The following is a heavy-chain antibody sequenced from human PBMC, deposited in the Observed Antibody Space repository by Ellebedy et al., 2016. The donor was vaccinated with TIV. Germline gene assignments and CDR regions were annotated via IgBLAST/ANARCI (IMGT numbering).Heavy chain of an antibody. D-gene: IGHD3-10*01. J-gene: IGHJ4*02. CDR2: ISGSGGST. CDR3: AKDGVWFGVYYFDY. Sequence: GGSLRLXCAASGFTFSSYAMSWVRQAPGKGLEWVSAISGSGGSTYYADSVKGRFTISRNNSKNTLYLQMNSLRAEDTAVYYCAKDGVWFGVYYFDYWGQGTLVTVSS. CDR1: GFTFSSYA. V-gene: IGHV3-23*01.